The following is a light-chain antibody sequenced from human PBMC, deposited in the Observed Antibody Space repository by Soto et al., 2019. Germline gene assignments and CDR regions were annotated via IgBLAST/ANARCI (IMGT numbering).Light chain of an antibody. CDR3: QQDNSYWT. V-gene: IGKV1-5*01. J-gene: IGKJ1*01. CDR1: QSISSY. CDR2: DAS. Sequence: DIQMTQSPSSLSASVGDRVTITCRASQSISSYLNWYQQKPGKAPKLLIYDASSLESGVPSRFSGSGSGTEFTLTISSLQPDDFATYYCQQDNSYWTVGQGTKVEI.